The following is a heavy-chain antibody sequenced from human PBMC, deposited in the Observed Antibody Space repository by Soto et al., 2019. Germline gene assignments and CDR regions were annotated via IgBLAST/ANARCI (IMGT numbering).Heavy chain of an antibody. CDR3: ARVPMTRVTRWTWFDP. V-gene: IGHV3-33*01. CDR1: GFIYNDYG. J-gene: IGHJ5*02. D-gene: IGHD4-17*01. CDR2: IWHDGSDE. Sequence: QVQLMESGGGVVQPGGSLRLSCTASGFIYNDYGMNWVRKSPGKGLEWVAVIWHDGSDEHYADSVKGRFTISRDNSKNMLYLQMNSLRAEDTAVYYCARVPMTRVTRWTWFDPWGQGTLVTVSS.